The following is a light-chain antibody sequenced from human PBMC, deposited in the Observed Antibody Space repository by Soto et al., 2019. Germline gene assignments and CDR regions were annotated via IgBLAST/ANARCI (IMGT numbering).Light chain of an antibody. V-gene: IGKV3-15*01. CDR2: GAS. Sequence: VMTQSPTTLSVSPGERATLSCRASHSVGSNLAWYQQNPGQAPRLLIYGASTRATGVPARFSGIGSATQFTLTISSLQSEDFGFYYCQQYKQWPVAFGGGTKVEIK. CDR3: QQYKQWPVA. J-gene: IGKJ4*01. CDR1: HSVGSN.